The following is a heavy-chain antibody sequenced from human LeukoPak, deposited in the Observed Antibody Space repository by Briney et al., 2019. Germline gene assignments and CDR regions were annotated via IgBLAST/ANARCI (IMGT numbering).Heavy chain of an antibody. J-gene: IGHJ6*03. CDR3: ARALGDEYSSSSYYYYYMDV. Sequence: ASVKVSCQASGYTFTSYGNSWVRQAPGQGLEWMGWISAYNGNTNYAQKLQGRVTMTTDTSTSTAYMELRSLRSDDTAVYYCARALGDEYSSSSYYYYYMDVWGKGTTVTVSS. V-gene: IGHV1-18*01. CDR2: ISAYNGNT. CDR1: GYTFTSYG. D-gene: IGHD6-6*01.